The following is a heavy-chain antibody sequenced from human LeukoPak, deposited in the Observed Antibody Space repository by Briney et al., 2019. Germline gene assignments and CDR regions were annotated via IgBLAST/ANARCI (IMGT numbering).Heavy chain of an antibody. CDR3: AKSDFWSGYNWFDP. Sequence: GGSLSLSCAASGFTFSSYAMSWVRQAPGKGLEWVSAISGSGGSTYYADSVKGRFTISRDNSKNTLYLQMNSLRAEDTAVYYCAKSDFWSGYNWFDPWGQGTLVTVSS. D-gene: IGHD3-3*01. CDR1: GFTFSSYA. J-gene: IGHJ5*02. CDR2: ISGSGGST. V-gene: IGHV3-23*01.